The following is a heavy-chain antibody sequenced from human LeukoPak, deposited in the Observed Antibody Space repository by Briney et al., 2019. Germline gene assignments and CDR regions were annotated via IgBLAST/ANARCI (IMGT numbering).Heavy chain of an antibody. CDR1: GFTFDDYA. CDR3: AKDRDTSGYTH. J-gene: IGHJ4*02. CDR2: ITGDGGRT. V-gene: IGHV3-43*02. Sequence: GGSLRLSCAASGFTFDDYAMHWVRQAPGKGLEWVSFITGDGGRTYCADSVKGRFTISRDNSKKSLYLQMSRLRTEDTALYFCAKDRDTSGYTHWGQGTLVSVSS. D-gene: IGHD3-22*01.